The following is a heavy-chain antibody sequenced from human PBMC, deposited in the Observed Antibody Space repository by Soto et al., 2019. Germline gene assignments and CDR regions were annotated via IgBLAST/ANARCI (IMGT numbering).Heavy chain of an antibody. V-gene: IGHV4-34*01. D-gene: IGHD2-15*01. CDR2: INHSEST. CDR3: AKAPHATPLGMRQGEYYYYGMNF. Sequence: SSETMSLTCAVDGGSFSGYYWSWIRQHPEKGREWIGEINHSESTNYNPSLKSRVTISVDTSKNQCSLRLSSVTAADTAVYYCAKAPHATPLGMRQGEYYYYGMNFCGKGTTSTFST. CDR1: GGSFSGYY. J-gene: IGHJ6*04.